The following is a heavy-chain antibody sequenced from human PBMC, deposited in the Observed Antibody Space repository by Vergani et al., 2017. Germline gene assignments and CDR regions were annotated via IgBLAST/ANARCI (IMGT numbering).Heavy chain of an antibody. CDR3: AKDRRGWFTIFGVAPERYFDY. J-gene: IGHJ4*02. V-gene: IGHV3-23*01. Sequence: EVQLLESGGDLVQPGGSLRLSCTASGFIFSTFAMRWVRQAPGKGLEWVSVISASGAPTYYADSVKGRVTISRDNSKNTLYLQMNSLRLEDTAVYYCAKDRRGWFTIFGVAPERYFDYWGQGTLVTVSS. CDR1: GFIFSTFA. D-gene: IGHD3-3*01. CDR2: ISASGAPT.